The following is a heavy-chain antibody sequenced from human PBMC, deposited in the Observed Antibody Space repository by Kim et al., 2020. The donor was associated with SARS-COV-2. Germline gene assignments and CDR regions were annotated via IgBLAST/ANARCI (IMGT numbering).Heavy chain of an antibody. CDR2: IYYSGST. D-gene: IGHD3-10*01. V-gene: IGHV4-59*13. J-gene: IGHJ4*02. Sequence: SETLSLTCTVSGGSISSYYCSWIRQPPGKGLEWIGYIYYSGSTNYNPSLKSRVTISVDTSKNQFSLKLNSVTAADTAVYYCARVPYGSGRIDYWGQGTLVTVSS. CDR1: GGSISSYY. CDR3: ARVPYGSGRIDY.